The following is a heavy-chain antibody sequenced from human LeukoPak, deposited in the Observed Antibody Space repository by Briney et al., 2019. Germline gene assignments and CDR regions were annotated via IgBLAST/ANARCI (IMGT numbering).Heavy chain of an antibody. J-gene: IGHJ6*02. Sequence: TSQTLSLTCTVSGGSISSGSYYWSWIRQPAGKGLEWIGRIYTSGSTNHNPSLKSRVTISVDTSKNQFSLKLSSVTAADTAVYYCARDAFEVRNYDFWSGYYYYYYGMDVWGQGTTVTVSS. CDR3: ARDAFEVRNYDFWSGYYYYYYGMDV. V-gene: IGHV4-61*02. D-gene: IGHD3-3*01. CDR2: IYTSGST. CDR1: GGSISSGSYY.